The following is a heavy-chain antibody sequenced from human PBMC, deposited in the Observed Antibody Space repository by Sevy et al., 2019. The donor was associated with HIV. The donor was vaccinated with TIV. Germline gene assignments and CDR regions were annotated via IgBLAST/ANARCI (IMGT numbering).Heavy chain of an antibody. CDR3: ARTLPLAYYEILTPDSRPFDN. V-gene: IGHV4-39*01. CDR1: GDSINSNDYY. J-gene: IGHJ4*02. CDR2: IYYSGST. D-gene: IGHD3-9*01. Sequence: SETLSLTCGVSGDSINSNDYYWGWIRQPPGKGLEWIGTIYYSGSTYYDPSLKSRVTISVDTSKNQFSLKLTSVTAADTALYYCARTLPLAYYEILTPDSRPFDNWGQGTLVTVSS.